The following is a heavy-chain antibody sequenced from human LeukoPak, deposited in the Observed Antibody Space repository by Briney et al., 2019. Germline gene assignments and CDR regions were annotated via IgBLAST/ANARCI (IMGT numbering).Heavy chain of an antibody. CDR1: GYTFTSYY. CDR3: ARDPMIVVVQGSAFDI. CDR2: ISAYNGNT. J-gene: IGHJ3*02. Sequence: GASVKVSCKASGYTFTSYYMHWVRQAPGQGLEWMGWISAYNGNTNYAQKLQGRVTMTTDTSTSTAYMELRSLRSDDTAVYYCARDPMIVVVQGSAFDIWGQGTMVTVSS. V-gene: IGHV1-18*04. D-gene: IGHD3-22*01.